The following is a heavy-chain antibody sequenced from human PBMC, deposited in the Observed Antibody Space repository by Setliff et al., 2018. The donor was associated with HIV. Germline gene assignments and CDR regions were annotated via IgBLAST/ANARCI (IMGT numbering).Heavy chain of an antibody. CDR3: ARGAIAVAGISYYYYGMDV. D-gene: IGHD6-19*01. V-gene: IGHV4-34*01. CDR1: GGSFSGYY. Sequence: ETLSLTCAVYGGSFSGYYWSWIRQPPGKGLEWIGEINHSGSTNYNPSLKSRVTISVDTSKNQFSLKLSSVTAADTAVYYCARGAIAVAGISYYYYGMDVWGQGTTVTVSS. CDR2: INHSGST. J-gene: IGHJ6*02.